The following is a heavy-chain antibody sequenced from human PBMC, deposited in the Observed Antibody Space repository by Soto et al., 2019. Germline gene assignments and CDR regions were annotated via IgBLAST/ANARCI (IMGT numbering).Heavy chain of an antibody. CDR2: IYYSGST. CDR1: GGSISSYY. Sequence: SETLSLTCTVSGGSISSYYWSWIRQPPGKGLEWIGYIYYSGSTNYNPSLKSRVTISVDTSKNQFSLKLSSVTAADTAVYYCARVRVGIAVAGTAGFDYWGQGTLVTVS. V-gene: IGHV4-59*01. CDR3: ARVRVGIAVAGTAGFDY. J-gene: IGHJ4*02. D-gene: IGHD6-19*01.